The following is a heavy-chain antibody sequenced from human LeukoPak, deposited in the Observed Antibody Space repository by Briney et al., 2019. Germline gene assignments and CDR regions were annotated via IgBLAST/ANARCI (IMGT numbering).Heavy chain of an antibody. D-gene: IGHD2-8*01. CDR2: ISGSGGST. Sequence: GGSLRLSCAASGFIFSSYAMSWVRQAPGKGLEWVSTISGSGGSTYYADSVKGRFTISRDNSKNTVYLQMNSLRAEDTAVYYCARDRSCINDVRHGDFDYWGQGTLVTVSS. J-gene: IGHJ4*02. CDR3: ARDRSCINDVRHGDFDY. CDR1: GFIFSSYA. V-gene: IGHV3-23*01.